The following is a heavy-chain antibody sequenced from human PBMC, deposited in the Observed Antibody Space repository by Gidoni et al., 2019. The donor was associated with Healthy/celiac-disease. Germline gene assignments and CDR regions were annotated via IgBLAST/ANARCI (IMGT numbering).Heavy chain of an antibody. J-gene: IGHJ4*02. CDR1: GFTFSSYS. CDR2: ISSSSSYI. V-gene: IGHV3-21*01. D-gene: IGHD1-26*01. Sequence: EVHLVEPGGGLVKPGGSLRLSCAASGFTFSSYSMNWVRQAPGRGLVWFSSISSSSSYIYYADSVKGRFTISRDNAKNSLYLQMNSLRAEDTAVYYCARRGSGSYFVPDDYWGQGTLVTVSS. CDR3: ARRGSGSYFVPDDY.